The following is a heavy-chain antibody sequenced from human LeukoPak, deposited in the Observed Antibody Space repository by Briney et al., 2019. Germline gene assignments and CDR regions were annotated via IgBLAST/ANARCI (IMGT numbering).Heavy chain of an antibody. CDR3: ARDGNYYDSSGSFSSWVY. D-gene: IGHD3-22*01. J-gene: IGHJ4*02. CDR2: IYYSGST. Sequence: SETLSLTCTVSGGSISSSSYYWGWIRQPPGKGLEWIGSIYYSGSTNYNPSLKSRVTISVDTSKNQFSLKLSSVTAADTAVYYCARDGNYYDSSGSFSSWVYWGQGTLVTVSS. V-gene: IGHV4-39*07. CDR1: GGSISSSSYY.